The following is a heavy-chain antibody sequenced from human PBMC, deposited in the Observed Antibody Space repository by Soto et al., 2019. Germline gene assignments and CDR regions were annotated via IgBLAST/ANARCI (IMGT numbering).Heavy chain of an antibody. CDR1: VCTVSSRRNY. J-gene: IGHJ1*01. V-gene: IGHV3-53*01. CDR3: ARGTSEYDSSGYSLPA. Sequence: PVGSLRLSCVFSVCTVSSRRNYISWFRQAPWKGLEWVSVIFDGDNSYYADSVKGRFTISRDNSKNTLYLQMNSLRAEDTAVYYWARGTSEYDSSGYSLPAWGRGTLVNVSS. D-gene: IGHD3-22*01. CDR2: IFDGDNS.